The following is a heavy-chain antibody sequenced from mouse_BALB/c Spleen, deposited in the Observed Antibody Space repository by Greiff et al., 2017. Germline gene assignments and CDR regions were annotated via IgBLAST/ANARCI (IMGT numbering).Heavy chain of an antibody. CDR2: IYPGGGYT. V-gene: IGHV1-63*02. CDR1: GYTFTNYW. Sequence: VQLQQSGAELVRPGTSVKISCKASGYTFTNYWLGWVKQRPGHGLEWIGDIYPGGGYTNYNEKFKSKATLTVDTSSSTAYMQLSSLTSEDSAVYYCTRDGYGGYFDYWGQGTTLTVSS. J-gene: IGHJ2*01. D-gene: IGHD2-2*01. CDR3: TRDGYGGYFDY.